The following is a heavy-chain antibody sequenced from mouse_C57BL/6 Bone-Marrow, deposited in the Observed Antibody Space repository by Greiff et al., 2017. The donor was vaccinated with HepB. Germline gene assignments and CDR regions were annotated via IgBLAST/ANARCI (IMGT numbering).Heavy chain of an antibody. CDR2: IDPENGDT. J-gene: IGHJ3*01. V-gene: IGHV14-4*01. Sequence: VQLKESGAELVRPGASVKLSCTASGFNIKDDYMHWVKQRPEQGLEWIGWIDPENGDTEYASKFQGKATRTADTSSNTAYLQLSSLTSEDTAVYYGTTEDADAYWGQGTLVTVSA. CDR3: TTEDADAY. CDR1: GFNIKDDY.